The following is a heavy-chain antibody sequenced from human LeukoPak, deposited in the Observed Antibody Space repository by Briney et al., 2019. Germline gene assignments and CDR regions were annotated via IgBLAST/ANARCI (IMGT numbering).Heavy chain of an antibody. CDR1: GFTFSTYA. V-gene: IGHV3-23*01. Sequence: GGSLRLSCAAAGFTFSTYAMGWVRQAPGKGLEWVSAISTSGSSTYYADSVKGRFTISRDNSKNTLYLQMNSLRAEDTAIYYCAKDRYSSGCYGEWGQGTLVTVSS. CDR3: AKDRYSSGCYGE. D-gene: IGHD6-19*01. CDR2: ISTSGSST. J-gene: IGHJ4*02.